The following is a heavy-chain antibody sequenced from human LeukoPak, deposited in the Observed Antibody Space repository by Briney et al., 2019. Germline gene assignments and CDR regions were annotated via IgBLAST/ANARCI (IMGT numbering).Heavy chain of an antibody. D-gene: IGHD3-16*02. Sequence: GGSLRLSCAASGFTFSGSAMHWVRQASGKGLEWVGRIRSKANSYATAYAASVKGRFTISRDDSKNTAYLQMNSLKTEDMAVYYCTTKTLRLGELSFQIDYWGQGTLVTVSS. CDR1: GFTFSGSA. CDR2: IRSKANSYAT. CDR3: TTKTLRLGELSFQIDY. J-gene: IGHJ4*02. V-gene: IGHV3-73*01.